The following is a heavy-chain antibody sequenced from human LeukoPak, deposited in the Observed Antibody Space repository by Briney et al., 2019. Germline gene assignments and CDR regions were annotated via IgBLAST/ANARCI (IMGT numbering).Heavy chain of an antibody. CDR2: ITSTSCYI. Sequence: GGSLRLSCAASGFSFSKYAINWVRQAPGKGLESVSTITSTSCYIYYEDSVKGRFTTSRDNAKDSVYLQMDSLRVEDTAVYYCARSDDYGDYLVDYWGQGTLVTVSS. J-gene: IGHJ4*02. V-gene: IGHV3-21*01. CDR1: GFSFSKYA. CDR3: ARSDDYGDYLVDY. D-gene: IGHD4-17*01.